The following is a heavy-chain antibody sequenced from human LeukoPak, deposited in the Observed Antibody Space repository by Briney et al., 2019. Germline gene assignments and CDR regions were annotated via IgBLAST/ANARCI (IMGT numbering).Heavy chain of an antibody. J-gene: IGHJ4*02. D-gene: IGHD6-19*01. Sequence: KPSETLSLTCTVSGGSISSSSYYWGWIRQPPGKGLEWIGSIYYSGSTYYNPSLKSRVTISVDTSKNQFSLKLSSVTAADTAVYYCARVSPSGAVAGRSYPWGRAQGYWGQGTLVTVSS. V-gene: IGHV4-39*07. CDR2: IYYSGST. CDR1: GGSISSSSYY. CDR3: ARVSPSGAVAGRSYPWGRAQGY.